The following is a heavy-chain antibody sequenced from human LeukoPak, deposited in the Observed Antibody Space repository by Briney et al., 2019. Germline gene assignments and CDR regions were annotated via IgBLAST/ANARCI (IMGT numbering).Heavy chain of an antibody. J-gene: IGHJ4*02. CDR3: ARDYNDILTGCFDY. CDR1: GASMTSYY. Sequence: PSETLSLTCTVSGASMTSYYWSWIRQPAGKGLEWIGRIYTSGGTIYNPSLKSRVTMSVDTSKNQFSLELRSVTAADTAPYYCARDYNDILTGCFDYWGQGTLVTVSP. CDR2: IYTSGGT. D-gene: IGHD3-9*01. V-gene: IGHV4-4*07.